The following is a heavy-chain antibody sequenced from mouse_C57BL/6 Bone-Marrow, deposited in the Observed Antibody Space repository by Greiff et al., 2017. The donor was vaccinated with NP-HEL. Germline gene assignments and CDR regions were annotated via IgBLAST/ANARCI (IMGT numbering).Heavy chain of an antibody. D-gene: IGHD3-2*02. Sequence: VQLQQSGAELARPGASVKLSCKASGYTFTSYGISWVKQRTGQGLEWIGEIYPRSGNTYYNETFKGKATLTADKSSSTAYMELRSLTSEDSAVYYCARWKLRSYYFDYWGQGTTLTVSS. J-gene: IGHJ2*01. CDR3: ARWKLRSYYFDY. V-gene: IGHV1-81*01. CDR2: IYPRSGNT. CDR1: GYTFTSYG.